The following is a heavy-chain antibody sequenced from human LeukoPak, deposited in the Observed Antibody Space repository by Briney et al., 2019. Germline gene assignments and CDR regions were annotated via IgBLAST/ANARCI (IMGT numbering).Heavy chain of an antibody. CDR2: INHSGST. V-gene: IGHV4-34*01. CDR3: AATIAAPFFDY. CDR1: GGSFSGYY. D-gene: IGHD6-13*01. J-gene: IGHJ4*02. Sequence: KTSETLSLTCAVYGGSFSGYYWSWIRQRPGKGLEWIGEINHSGSTNYNPSLKSRVTISVDTSKNQFSLKLSSVTAADTAVYYCAATIAAPFFDYWGQGTLVTVSS.